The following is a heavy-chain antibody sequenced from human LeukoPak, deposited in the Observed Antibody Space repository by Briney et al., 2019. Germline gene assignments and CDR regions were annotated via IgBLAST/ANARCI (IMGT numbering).Heavy chain of an antibody. CDR2: ISYDGSNK. V-gene: IGHV3-30*03. CDR3: ARDHCSSTSCFDY. CDR1: GFTFSSYG. J-gene: IGHJ4*02. Sequence: PGRSLRLSCAASGFTFSSYGMHWVRQAPGKGLEWVAVISYDGSNKYYADSVKGRFTISRDNAKNSLYLQMNSLRAEDTAVYYCARDHCSSTSCFDYWGQGTLVTVSS. D-gene: IGHD2-2*01.